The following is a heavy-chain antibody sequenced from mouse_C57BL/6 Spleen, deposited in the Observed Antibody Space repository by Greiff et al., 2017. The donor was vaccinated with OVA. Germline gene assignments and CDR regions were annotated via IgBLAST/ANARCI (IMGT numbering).Heavy chain of an antibody. CDR3: ARSPVTGKVDY. CDR2: IDPEDGET. CDR1: GFNIKDYY. J-gene: IGHJ2*01. D-gene: IGHD2-3*01. V-gene: IGHV14-2*01. Sequence: EVQLQQSGAELVKPGASVKLSCTASGFNIKDYYMHWVKQRTEQGLEWIGRIDPEDGETKYAQKFQGKATITADTSSNTAYLQLSSLTSEDTAVYYCARSPVTGKVDYWGQGTTLTVSS.